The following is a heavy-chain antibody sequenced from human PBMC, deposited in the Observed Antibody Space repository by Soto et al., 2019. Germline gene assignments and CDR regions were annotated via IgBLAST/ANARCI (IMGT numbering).Heavy chain of an antibody. CDR2: IYYSGST. D-gene: IGHD2-2*01. CDR3: AREISSKDPHCSRTSCYWWFDP. V-gene: IGHV4-31*03. Sequence: SETLSLTCTVSGGSISSGGYYWSWIRQHPGKGLEWIGYIYYSGSTYYNPSLKSRVTISVDTSKNQFSLNLSSVTAADTAVYYCAREISSKDPHCSRTSCYWWFDPWSQGTLVTVSS. CDR1: GGSISSGGYY. J-gene: IGHJ5*02.